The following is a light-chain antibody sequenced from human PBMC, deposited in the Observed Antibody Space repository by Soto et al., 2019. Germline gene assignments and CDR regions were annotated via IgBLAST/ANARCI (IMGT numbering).Light chain of an antibody. CDR1: QSVSSD. V-gene: IGKV3-11*01. CDR3: QQYFDVPFT. Sequence: EIVLTQSPATLSLSPGERATLSCRASQSVSSDLALYQQKPGQAPRLLIYDASNRATGIPARFSGSGSGTDFTLTISSLEAEDVAFYWCQQYFDVPFTFGGGTKVDIK. CDR2: DAS. J-gene: IGKJ4*01.